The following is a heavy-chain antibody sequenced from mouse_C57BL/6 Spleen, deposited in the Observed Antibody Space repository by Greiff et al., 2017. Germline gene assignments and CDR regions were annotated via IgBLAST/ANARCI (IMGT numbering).Heavy chain of an antibody. V-gene: IGHV1-61*01. D-gene: IGHD2-4*01. CDR1: GYTFTSYW. CDR2: IYPSDSET. CDR3: ARGGGLRRSPLAY. Sequence: QVQLQQPGAELVRPGSSVKLSCKASGYTFTSYWMDWVKQRPGQGLEWIGNIYPSDSETHYNQKFKDKATLTVDKSSSTAYMQLSSLTSEDSAVYYCARGGGLRRSPLAYWGQGTLVTVSA. J-gene: IGHJ3*01.